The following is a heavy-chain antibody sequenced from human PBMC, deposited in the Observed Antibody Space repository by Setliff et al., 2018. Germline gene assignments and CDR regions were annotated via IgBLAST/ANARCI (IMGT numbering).Heavy chain of an antibody. CDR3: ARKSRNIVVVPAAVIYYYYYYMDV. V-gene: IGHV4-34*01. CDR1: GFTFNSYW. J-gene: IGHJ6*03. D-gene: IGHD2-2*01. Sequence: LRLSCAASGFTFNSYWMSWIRQPPGKGLEWIGEINHSGSPNYNPSLKSRLTISVDTSKNQFSLKLSSVTAADTAVYYCARKSRNIVVVPAAVIYYYYYYMDVWGKGTTVTVSS. CDR2: INHSGSP.